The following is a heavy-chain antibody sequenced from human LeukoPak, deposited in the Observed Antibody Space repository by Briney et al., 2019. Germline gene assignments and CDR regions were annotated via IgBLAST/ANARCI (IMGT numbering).Heavy chain of an antibody. CDR2: ISWNSVNI. CDR1: GYPFDYYS. V-gene: IGHV3-9*01. Sequence: PGGSLRLSCGASGYPFDYYSIHWVRQSPGKGLEWVSGISWNSVNIGHAESVTGRFTISRDNAKNSAFLQMNSLRLEDTALYYCAKARRGYSGSGIDAFDIWGQGTMVTVSS. D-gene: IGHD3-10*01. J-gene: IGHJ3*02. CDR3: AKARRGYSGSGIDAFDI.